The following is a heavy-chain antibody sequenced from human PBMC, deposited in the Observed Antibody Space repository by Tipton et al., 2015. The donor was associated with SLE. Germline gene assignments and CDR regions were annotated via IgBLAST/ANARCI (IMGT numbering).Heavy chain of an antibody. Sequence: SLRLSCAASGFTFSDYYMSWIRQAPGKGLEWVSYISSSSSYTNYADSVKGRFTISRDNAKNPLYLQMNSLRAEDTAVYYCARAQIDTYYDFWSGYSDYWGQGTLVTVSS. CDR2: ISSSSSYT. CDR1: GFTFSDYY. D-gene: IGHD3-3*01. V-gene: IGHV3-11*06. J-gene: IGHJ4*02. CDR3: ARAQIDTYYDFWSGYSDY.